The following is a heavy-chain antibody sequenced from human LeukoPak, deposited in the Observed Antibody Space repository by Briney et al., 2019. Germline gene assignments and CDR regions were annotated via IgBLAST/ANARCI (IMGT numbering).Heavy chain of an antibody. CDR2: INHSGST. V-gene: IGHV4-34*01. CDR1: GGSFSGYY. CDR3: AGQYSSSSVVWWFDP. J-gene: IGHJ5*02. Sequence: SETLSLTCAVYGGSFSGYYWSWIRQPPGKGLEWIGEINHSGSTYYNPSLKSRVTISVDTSKNQFSLKLSSVTAADTAVYYCAGQYSSSSVVWWFDPWGQGTLVTVSS. D-gene: IGHD6-6*01.